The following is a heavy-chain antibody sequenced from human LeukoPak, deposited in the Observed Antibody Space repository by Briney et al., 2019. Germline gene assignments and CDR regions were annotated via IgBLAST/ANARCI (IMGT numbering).Heavy chain of an antibody. CDR1: GGSISSYY. J-gene: IGHJ4*02. Sequence: PSETLSLTCTVSGGSISSYYWSWIRQPPGKGLEWIGYIYYSGSTNYNPSLKSRVTISVDTSKNQFSLKLSSVTAADTAVYYCASHRSGGDYVHYWGQGTLVTVSS. V-gene: IGHV4-59*01. D-gene: IGHD2-21*02. CDR3: ASHRSGGDYVHY. CDR2: IYYSGST.